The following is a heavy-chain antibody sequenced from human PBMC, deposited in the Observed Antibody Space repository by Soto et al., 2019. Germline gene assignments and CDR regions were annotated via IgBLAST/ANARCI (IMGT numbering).Heavy chain of an antibody. J-gene: IGHJ4*02. Sequence: QPGGSLRLSCAASGFTFSSYAMHWVRQAPGKGLEWVAVISYDGSNKYYADSVKGRFTISRDNSKNTLYLQMNSLRAEDTAVYYCAQGSGWSQWGQGTLVTVSS. CDR3: AQGSGWSQ. CDR1: GFTFSSYA. V-gene: IGHV3-30-3*01. CDR2: ISYDGSNK. D-gene: IGHD6-19*01.